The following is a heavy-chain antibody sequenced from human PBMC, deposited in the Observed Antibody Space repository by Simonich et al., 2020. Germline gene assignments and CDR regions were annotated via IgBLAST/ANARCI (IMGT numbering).Heavy chain of an antibody. D-gene: IGHD6-6*01. CDR2: ISSSGSTI. J-gene: IGHJ3*02. V-gene: IGHV3-48*03. Sequence: EVQLVESGGGLVQPGGSLRLSCAASGFTFSSYEINWVRQAPGKWREWVSYISSSGSTIYYADSVKGRFTISRDNAKNSLYLQMNSLRAEDTAVYYCARDLYSSSSAFDIWGQGTMVTVSS. CDR1: GFTFSSYE. CDR3: ARDLYSSSSAFDI.